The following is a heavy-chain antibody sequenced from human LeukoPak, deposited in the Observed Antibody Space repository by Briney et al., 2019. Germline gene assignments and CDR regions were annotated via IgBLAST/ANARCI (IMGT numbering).Heavy chain of an antibody. CDR3: ALVTWGRSGSYFYWFDP. Sequence: ASVNVSFMSSVYTFTDYYMHWVRQAPGQGREWMGWINPNSGGTNYAQKFQGRGTMTRDTTISTDYMELSRLRSDDTAVYYCALVTWGRSGSYFYWFDPWGQGTLVTVSS. V-gene: IGHV1-2*02. J-gene: IGHJ5*02. D-gene: IGHD1-26*01. CDR1: VYTFTDYY. CDR2: INPNSGGT.